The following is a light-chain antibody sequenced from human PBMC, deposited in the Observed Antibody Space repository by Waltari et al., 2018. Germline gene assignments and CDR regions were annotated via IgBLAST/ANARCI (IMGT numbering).Light chain of an antibody. J-gene: IGLJ3*02. V-gene: IGLV2-14*03. CDR3: SSYTRRNTWL. CDR2: DVS. CDR1: NSDLGDYNF. Sequence: QPALIQPASVSGSPGQSITISCTGGNSDLGDYNFVSWYQQHPGKARNLMIYDVSSRPSGVSTRFPGSKSGQSASLTISGLQTEDEADYYRSSYTRRNTWLFGGGTQVTVL.